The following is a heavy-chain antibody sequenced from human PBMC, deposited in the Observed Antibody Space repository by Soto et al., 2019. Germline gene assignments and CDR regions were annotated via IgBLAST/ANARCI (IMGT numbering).Heavy chain of an antibody. CDR2: IIPIFGTA. CDR1: GGTFSSYA. D-gene: IGHD5-18*01. J-gene: IGHJ6*02. Sequence: ASVKVSCKASGGTFSSYAISWVRQAPGQGLEWMGGIIPIFGTANYAQKFQGRVTITADESTSTAYMELSSLRSEDTAVYYCARGMDSYGSVNYYYGMDVWGQGTTVTVSS. CDR3: ARGMDSYGSVNYYYGMDV. V-gene: IGHV1-69*13.